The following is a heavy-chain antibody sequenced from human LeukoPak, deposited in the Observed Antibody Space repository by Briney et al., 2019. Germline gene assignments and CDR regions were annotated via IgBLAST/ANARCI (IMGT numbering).Heavy chain of an antibody. CDR2: IRYDGSNK. V-gene: IGHV3-30*02. CDR3: AKEFGYNYRTGDY. Sequence: GGSLRLSCAASGFTFSSYGMHWVRQAPGKGLEWVAFIRYDGSNKYYADSVKGRFTISRDNSKNTLYLQMNSLRAEDTAVYYCAKEFGYNYRTGDYWGQGTLVTVSS. CDR1: GFTFSSYG. J-gene: IGHJ4*02. D-gene: IGHD5-24*01.